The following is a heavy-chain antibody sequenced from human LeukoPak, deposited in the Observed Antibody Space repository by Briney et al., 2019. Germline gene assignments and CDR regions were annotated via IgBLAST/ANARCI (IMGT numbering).Heavy chain of an antibody. CDR2: ITSSSSYT. CDR3: ARDGYGLDTPMVSTIFDC. Sequence: GGSLRLSCAASGFTFSDYYMSWIRQAPGKGLEWLSYITSSSSYTNYADSVKGRFTISGDNAKTSLYLQLNSLRAEDTAVYYCARDGYGLDTPMVSTIFDCWGQGTLVTVSS. J-gene: IGHJ4*02. V-gene: IGHV3-11*06. D-gene: IGHD5-18*01. CDR1: GFTFSDYY.